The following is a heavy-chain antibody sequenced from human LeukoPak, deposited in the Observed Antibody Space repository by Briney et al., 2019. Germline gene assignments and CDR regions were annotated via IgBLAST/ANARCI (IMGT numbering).Heavy chain of an antibody. V-gene: IGHV1-8*03. D-gene: IGHD3-10*01. J-gene: IGHJ6*03. Sequence: ASVKVSCKASGYTFTSYDINWVRQATGQGLEWMGWMNPNSGNTGYAQKFQGRVTITRNTSISTAYMELSSLRSEDTAVYYCARTVLLWFGGSPNYYYYMDVWGKGTTVTVSS. CDR1: GYTFTSYD. CDR3: ARTVLLWFGGSPNYYYYMDV. CDR2: MNPNSGNT.